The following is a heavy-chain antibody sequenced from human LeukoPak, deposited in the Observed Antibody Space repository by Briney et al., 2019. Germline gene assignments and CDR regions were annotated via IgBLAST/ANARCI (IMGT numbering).Heavy chain of an antibody. J-gene: IGHJ4*02. D-gene: IGHD2-2*02. CDR1: GFIFSSYA. V-gene: IGHV3-23*01. CDR3: AKEPRLYCSSTSCYSYAFDY. CDR2: ISGSGGST. Sequence: GGSLRLSCAASGFIFSSYAMSWVRQAPGKGLEWVSAISGSGGSTYYADSVKGRFTISRDNSKNTLYLQMNSLRAEDTAVYYCAKEPRLYCSSTSCYSYAFDYWGQGTLVTVSS.